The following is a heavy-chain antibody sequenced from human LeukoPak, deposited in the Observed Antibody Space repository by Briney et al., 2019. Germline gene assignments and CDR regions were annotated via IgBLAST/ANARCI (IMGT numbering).Heavy chain of an antibody. CDR2: IYYSGST. V-gene: IGHV4-39*07. D-gene: IGHD5-18*01. Sequence: SETLSLTCTVSGGSISSISYYWGWIRQPPGKGLEWIGSIYYSGSTYYNPSLKSRVTISVDTSKNQFSLKLNSVTAADTAVYYCARDRGYSYGPFDYWGQGNLVTVSS. CDR3: ARDRGYSYGPFDY. J-gene: IGHJ4*02. CDR1: GGSISSISYY.